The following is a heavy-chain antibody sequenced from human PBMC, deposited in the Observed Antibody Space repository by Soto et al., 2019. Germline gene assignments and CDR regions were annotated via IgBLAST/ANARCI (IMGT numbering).Heavy chain of an antibody. CDR2: INPSGGST. D-gene: IGHD6-6*01. CDR3: ARTSIAAYFGY. J-gene: IGHJ4*02. Sequence: GASVKVSCKASGYTFTSYYMHWVRQAPGQGLEWMGIINPSGGSTSYAQKFQGRVTMTSDTSTSTVYMELSSLRSEDTAVYYCARTSIAAYFGYWGQGTLVTVSS. CDR1: GYTFTSYY. V-gene: IGHV1-46*01.